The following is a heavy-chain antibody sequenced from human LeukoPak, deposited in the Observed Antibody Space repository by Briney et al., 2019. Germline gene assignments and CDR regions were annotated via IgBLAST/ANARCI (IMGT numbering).Heavy chain of an antibody. J-gene: IGHJ4*02. CDR1: GGSVSSGSYY. CDR2: IYYSGST. D-gene: IGHD1-26*01. CDR3: ARETSWELGGEWFDY. V-gene: IGHV4-61*01. Sequence: SETLSLTCTVSGGSVSSGSYYWSWIRQPPGKGLEWIGYIYYSGSTNYNPSLKSRVTISVDTSKNQFSLKLSSATAADTAVYYCARETSWELGGEWFDYWGQGTLVTVSS.